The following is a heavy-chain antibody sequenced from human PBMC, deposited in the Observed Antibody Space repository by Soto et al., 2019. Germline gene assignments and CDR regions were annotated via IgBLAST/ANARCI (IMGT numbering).Heavy chain of an antibody. CDR2: TYYRSKWYK. CDR3: ARDLGLALYY. Sequence: SQTLSLTCVISGDSISSNSAAWNWIRQSPSRGLEWLGRTYYRSKWYKDYPVSVRSRVTINPDTSKNQFSLQLNSVTPDDTAVYYCARDLGLALYYWGQGALVTVSS. V-gene: IGHV6-1*01. CDR1: GDSISSNSAA. J-gene: IGHJ4*02.